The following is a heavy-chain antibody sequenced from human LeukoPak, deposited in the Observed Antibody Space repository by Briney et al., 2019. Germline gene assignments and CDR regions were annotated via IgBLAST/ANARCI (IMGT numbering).Heavy chain of an antibody. V-gene: IGHV1-8*01. CDR1: GYTFSSYD. Sequence: ASVKVSCKASGYTFSSYDINWVRQATGQGLEWMGWMNPNSGNTGYAQKFQGRVTMTRDTSISTAYMELSRLRSDDTAVYYCARGIAVAGTNFDYWGQGTLVTVSS. CDR3: ARGIAVAGTNFDY. CDR2: MNPNSGNT. D-gene: IGHD6-19*01. J-gene: IGHJ4*02.